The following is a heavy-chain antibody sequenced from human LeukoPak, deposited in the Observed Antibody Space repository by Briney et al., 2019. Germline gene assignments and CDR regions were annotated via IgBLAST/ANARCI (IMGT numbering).Heavy chain of an antibody. CDR2: IYYSGST. D-gene: IGHD1-1*01. CDR3: ASFNLVQLERLSDY. V-gene: IGHV4-39*01. CDR1: GGSISSSSCY. J-gene: IGHJ4*02. Sequence: SETLSLTCTVSGGSISSSSCYWGWIRQPPGKGLEWIGSIYYSGSTYYNPSLKSRVTISVDTSKNQFSLKLSSVTAADTAVYYCASFNLVQLERLSDYWGQGTLVTVSS.